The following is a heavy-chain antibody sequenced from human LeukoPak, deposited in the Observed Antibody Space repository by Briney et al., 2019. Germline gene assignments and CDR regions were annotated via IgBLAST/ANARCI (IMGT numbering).Heavy chain of an antibody. Sequence: ASVKVSCKASGYTFTSYGISWVRQAPGQGLEWMGIINPSGGSTSYAQKFQGRVTMTRDTSTSTVYMELSSLRSEDTAVYYCAREGSGSYSAIDYWGQGTLVTVSS. CDR1: GYTFTSYG. CDR2: INPSGGST. J-gene: IGHJ4*02. CDR3: AREGSGSYSAIDY. D-gene: IGHD1-26*01. V-gene: IGHV1-46*01.